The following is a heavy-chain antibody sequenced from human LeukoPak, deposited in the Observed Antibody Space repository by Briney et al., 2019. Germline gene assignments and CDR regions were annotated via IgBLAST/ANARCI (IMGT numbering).Heavy chain of an antibody. J-gene: IGHJ6*03. D-gene: IGHD5-18*01. V-gene: IGHV4-61*02. CDR2: IYTSGST. CDR3: AREGGQLSYYYYMDV. Sequence: SETLSLTCTVSGGSISSGSYYWSWIRQPAGKGLEWIGRIYTSGSTNYNPSLKSRVTISVDTSKNQFSLKLSSVTAADTAVYYCAREGGQLSYYYYMDVWGKGTTVTVSS. CDR1: GGSISSGSYY.